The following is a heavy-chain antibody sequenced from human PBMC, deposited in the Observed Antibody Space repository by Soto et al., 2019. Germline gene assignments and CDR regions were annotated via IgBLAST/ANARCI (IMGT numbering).Heavy chain of an antibody. J-gene: IGHJ4*02. Sequence: PSEALSLTCTGPVISVSTCDYYWGWVRQPPGKGLDWIGNIYYSGSTFYNPSLRSRVTLSVDTSKNQFSLRLNSVTAADTAVYFCAGFVVPASRNSDFDYWGQGTLVTVSS. CDR2: IYYSGST. CDR3: AGFVVPASRNSDFDY. V-gene: IGHV4-39*01. D-gene: IGHD2-15*01. CDR1: VISVSTCDYY.